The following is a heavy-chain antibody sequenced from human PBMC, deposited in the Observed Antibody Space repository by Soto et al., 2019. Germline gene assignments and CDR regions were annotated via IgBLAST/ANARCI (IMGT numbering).Heavy chain of an antibody. J-gene: IGHJ4*02. CDR3: EKAKVVATILYYFDY. CDR2: ISGSGGST. D-gene: IGHD5-12*01. V-gene: IGHV3-23*01. CDR1: GFTFSSYA. Sequence: EVQLLESGGGLVQPGGSLSLSCAASGFTFSSYAMSWVRQAPGKGLEWVSAISGSGGSTYYADSVKGRFTISRDISKNTLNLQMNSLRAEDTAVYHCEKAKVVATILYYFDYWGQGTLVTVST.